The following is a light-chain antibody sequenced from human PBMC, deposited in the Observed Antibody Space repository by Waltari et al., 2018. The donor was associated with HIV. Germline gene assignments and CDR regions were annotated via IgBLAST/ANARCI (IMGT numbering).Light chain of an antibody. CDR3: CSCAGSSTV. CDR1: SSDVGSYNL. CDR2: EVS. Sequence: QSALTQPASVSGSPGQSITISCTGTSSDVGSYNLVSWYQQHPGKAPKLMIYEVSKRPSGVSNRFSGSKAGNTASLTISGLQAEDEADYYCCSCAGSSTVFGGGTKLTVL. V-gene: IGLV2-23*02. J-gene: IGLJ3*02.